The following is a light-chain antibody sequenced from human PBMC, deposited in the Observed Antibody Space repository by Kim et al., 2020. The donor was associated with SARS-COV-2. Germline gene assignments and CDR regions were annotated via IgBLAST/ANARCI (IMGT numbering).Light chain of an antibody. CDR3: NSRDSSGNHLDWV. Sequence: SSELTQDPAVSVALGQTVRITCQGDSLRSYYASWYQKKPGQAPVLVIYGKNNRPSVIPDRFSGSSPGNTASLTIPGAQAEDEAGYYCNSRDSSGNHLDWV. CDR2: GKN. CDR1: SLRSYY. J-gene: IGLJ3*02. V-gene: IGLV3-19*01.